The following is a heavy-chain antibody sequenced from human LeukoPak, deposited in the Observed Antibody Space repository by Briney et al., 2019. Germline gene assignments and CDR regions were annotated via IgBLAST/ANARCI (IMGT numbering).Heavy chain of an antibody. J-gene: IGHJ4*02. CDR1: GGSISSSTYY. Sequence: SETLSLTCIVSGGSISSSTYYWGWIRQPPGKGLEWIANIYYNGNTYYNPSLRSRVTISIDMSKNQFSLKLSSVTATDTAVYYCARSPAAATVYYFDYWGQGTLVTVSS. CDR2: IYYNGNT. CDR3: ARSPAAATVYYFDY. D-gene: IGHD2-15*01. V-gene: IGHV4-39*01.